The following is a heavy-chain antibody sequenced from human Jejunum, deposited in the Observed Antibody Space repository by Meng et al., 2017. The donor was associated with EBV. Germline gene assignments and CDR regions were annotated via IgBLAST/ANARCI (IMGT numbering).Heavy chain of an antibody. J-gene: IGHJ4*02. Sequence: EVQLVESGGGLVKPGGALRLSCAASGFTFSSYSMNWVRQAPGKGLEWVSYISSGSSFIYYADSVKGRFTISRDDAKNSLSLQMNNLGADDTAVYYCVRDSSFNVHWGQGNLVTVSS. CDR1: GFTFSSYS. CDR3: VRDSSFNVH. V-gene: IGHV3-21*02. CDR2: ISSGSSFI. D-gene: IGHD3-16*02.